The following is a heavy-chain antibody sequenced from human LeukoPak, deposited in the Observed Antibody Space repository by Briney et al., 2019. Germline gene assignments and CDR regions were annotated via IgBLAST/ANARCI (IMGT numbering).Heavy chain of an antibody. CDR2: ISGSGSTT. CDR1: DGSINSYY. V-gene: IGHV3-11*01. D-gene: IGHD3-10*01. CDR3: ASVHYYALDY. Sequence: LTCSVSDGSINSYYWNWIRQAPGKGLEWVSYISGSGSTTSYADSVKGRFTISRDNAKNSLYLQMNSLRAEDTAVYYCASVHYYALDYWGQGTLVTVSS. J-gene: IGHJ4*02.